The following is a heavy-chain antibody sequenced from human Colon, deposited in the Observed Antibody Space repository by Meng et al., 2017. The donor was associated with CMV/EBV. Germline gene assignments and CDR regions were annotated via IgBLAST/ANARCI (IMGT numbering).Heavy chain of an antibody. CDR2: ICYDGSNK. J-gene: IGHJ6*02. CDR3: ARERYHVVFETILYHYGMDV. V-gene: IGHV3-33*01. CDR1: GFTFSSYG. D-gene: IGHD2-2*01. Sequence: GESLKISCAASGFTFSSYGMHWVRQAPGKGLEWVAVICYDGSNKYYADSVKGRFTISRDSFKNTLDLHLTGLRAEDTGVYYCARERYHVVFETILYHYGMDVWGQGTTVTVSS.